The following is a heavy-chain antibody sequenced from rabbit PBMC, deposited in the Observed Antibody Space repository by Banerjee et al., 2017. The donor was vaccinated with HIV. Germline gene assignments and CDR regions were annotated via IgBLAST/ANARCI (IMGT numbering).Heavy chain of an antibody. Sequence: QSLEEAGGDLVKPGASLTLTCTASGFSFSSGYDMCWVRQAPGKGLEWIACIYVGSRDSTHYASWAKGRFTISKTSSTTVTLQLTSPTAADTATYFCARDVVAGDGYALWGPGTLVTVS. V-gene: IGHV1S40*01. J-gene: IGHJ6*01. CDR1: GFSFSSGYD. D-gene: IGHD6-1*01. CDR3: ARDVVAGDGYAL. CDR2: IYVGSRDST.